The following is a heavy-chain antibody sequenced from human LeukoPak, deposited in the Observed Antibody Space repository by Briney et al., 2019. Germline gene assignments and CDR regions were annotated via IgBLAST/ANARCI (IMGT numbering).Heavy chain of an antibody. J-gene: IGHJ4*02. CDR3: ARSPTKRVKEDY. Sequence: SETLSLTCTVSGDSFSDNIYWSWVRPPPGKGLEWIGQIFHSGTTSYSPSLRRRVTISADKSKNQFSLYLTSVTAADTAVYYCARSPTKRVKEDYWGQGILVTVSS. CDR2: IFHSGTT. V-gene: IGHV4-4*02. CDR1: GDSFSDNIY.